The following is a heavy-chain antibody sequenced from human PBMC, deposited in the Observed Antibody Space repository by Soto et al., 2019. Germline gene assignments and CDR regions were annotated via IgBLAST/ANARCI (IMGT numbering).Heavy chain of an antibody. CDR2: IDPSDSYT. V-gene: IGHV5-10-1*01. Sequence: GESLKISCKGSGYSFTSYWISWVRQMPGKGLEWMGRIDPSDSYTNYSPSFQGHVTISADKSISTAYLQWSSLKASDTAMYYCARLPYYYDGSGLHQYGMDVWGQGTTVTVSS. J-gene: IGHJ6*02. CDR3: ARLPYYYDGSGLHQYGMDV. D-gene: IGHD3-22*01. CDR1: GYSFTSYW.